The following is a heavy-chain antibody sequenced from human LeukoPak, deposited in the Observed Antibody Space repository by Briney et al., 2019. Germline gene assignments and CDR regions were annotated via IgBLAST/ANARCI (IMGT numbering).Heavy chain of an antibody. J-gene: IGHJ4*02. D-gene: IGHD4-11*01. Sequence: SETLSLTCTVSGGSISSSSYYWGWIRQPPGKGLEWIGSIYYSGSTYYNPSLKSRVTISVDTSKNQFSLKLSSVTAADTAVYYCARLLRYSNYFDSWGQGTLVTVSS. CDR3: ARLLRYSNYFDS. CDR1: GGSISSSSYY. V-gene: IGHV4-39*07. CDR2: IYYSGST.